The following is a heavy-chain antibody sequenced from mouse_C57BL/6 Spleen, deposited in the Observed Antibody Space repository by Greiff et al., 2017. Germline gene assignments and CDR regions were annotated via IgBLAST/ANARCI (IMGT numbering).Heavy chain of an antibody. CDR3: ARSGNPSIAMDY. CDR2: IDPSDSYT. D-gene: IGHD1-3*01. CDR1: GYTFTSYW. Sequence: QVQLKQPGAELVRPGTSVKLSCKASGYTFTSYWMHWVKQRPGQGLEWIGVIDPSDSYTNYNQKFKGKATLTVDTSSSTAYMQLSSLTSEDSAVYYCARSGNPSIAMDYWGQGTSVTVSS. V-gene: IGHV1-59*01. J-gene: IGHJ4*01.